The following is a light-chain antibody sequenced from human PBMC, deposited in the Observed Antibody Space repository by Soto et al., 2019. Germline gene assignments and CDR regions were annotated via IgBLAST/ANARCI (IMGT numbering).Light chain of an antibody. CDR3: QKFKSGTWK. CDR1: QYIERW. Sequence: DIQITQSPSTLSASVGGRGTITCRASQYIERWLALYQQKPGKAPKLLLYDVSSLEGGVPSRFSGSGSATEFILTINGLQPDDFATYFCQKFKSGTWKFGQGTKVDIK. V-gene: IGKV1-5*01. CDR2: DVS. J-gene: IGKJ1*01.